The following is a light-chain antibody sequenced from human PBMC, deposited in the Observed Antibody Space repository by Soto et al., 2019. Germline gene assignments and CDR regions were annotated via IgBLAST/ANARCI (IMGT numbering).Light chain of an antibody. CDR2: GAT. CDR1: PAIASF. CDR3: QQYGSSPLT. J-gene: IGKJ4*01. Sequence: IQLTQSPSSLSASVGDRVTITCRATPAIASFLAWYQQKPGTAPKLLIYGATTLQSGVPSRFSGSRSGTDFTLTISRLEPEDFAVYYCQQYGSSPLTFGGGTKVDIK. V-gene: IGKV1-9*01.